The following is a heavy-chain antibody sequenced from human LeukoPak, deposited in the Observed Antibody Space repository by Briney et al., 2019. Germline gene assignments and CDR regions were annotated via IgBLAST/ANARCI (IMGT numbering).Heavy chain of an antibody. CDR2: FDPEDGET. D-gene: IGHD3-10*01. Sequence: ASVKVSCKVSGYTLTELSMHWVRQAPGKGLEWMGGFDPEDGETIYAQKFQGRVTMTEDTSTDTAYMELSSLRSEDTAVYYCATKGFGELLWVYFDYWGQGTLVTVSS. J-gene: IGHJ4*02. V-gene: IGHV1-24*01. CDR3: ATKGFGELLWVYFDY. CDR1: GYTLTELS.